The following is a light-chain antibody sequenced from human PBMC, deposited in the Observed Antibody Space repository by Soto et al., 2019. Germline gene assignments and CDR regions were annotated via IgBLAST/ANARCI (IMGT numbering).Light chain of an antibody. CDR1: QSISVW. V-gene: IGKV1-5*03. CDR2: KAS. J-gene: IGKJ1*01. Sequence: DIRMTQSPSTLSASVGDRVTITCRASQSISVWLAWYQQKAGKAPNLLIYKASRLESGVPSRFSGSGSETEFTLTISSLQPDDFATYYCQQYNTYTWTFGQGTKVDIK. CDR3: QQYNTYTWT.